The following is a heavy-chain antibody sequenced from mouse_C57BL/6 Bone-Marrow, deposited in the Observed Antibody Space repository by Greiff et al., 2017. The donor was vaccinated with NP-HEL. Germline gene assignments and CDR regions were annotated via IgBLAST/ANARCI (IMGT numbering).Heavy chain of an antibody. V-gene: IGHV14-2*01. CDR2: IDPEDGET. J-gene: IGHJ1*03. Sequence: VQLQQSGAELVKPGASVKLSCTASGFNIKDYYMHWVKQRTEQGLEWIGRIDPEDGETKYAPKFPGKATITADTSSNTAYLQLSSLTSEDTAVYYCARDWITWYFDVWGTGTTVTVSS. CDR1: GFNIKDYY. CDR3: ARDWITWYFDV. D-gene: IGHD1-1*01.